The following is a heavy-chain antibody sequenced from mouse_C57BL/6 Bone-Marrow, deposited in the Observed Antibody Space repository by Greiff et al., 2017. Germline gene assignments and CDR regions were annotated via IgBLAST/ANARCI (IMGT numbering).Heavy chain of an antibody. CDR2: IYPSDSET. Sequence: QVQLQQPGAELVRPGSSVKLSCKASGYTFTSYWMDWVKQRPGQGLEWIGNIYPSDSETHYNQKFKDKATLTVDKSSSTAYMQLSSLTSEDSAVYYCARGITTVVPFAYWGQGTLVTVSA. CDR1: GYTFTSYW. CDR3: ARGITTVVPFAY. V-gene: IGHV1-61*01. D-gene: IGHD1-1*01. J-gene: IGHJ3*01.